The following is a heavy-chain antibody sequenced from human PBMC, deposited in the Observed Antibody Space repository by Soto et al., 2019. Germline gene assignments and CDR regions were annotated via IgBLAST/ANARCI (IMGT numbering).Heavy chain of an antibody. CDR1: GFTFSSYA. Sequence: PGGSLRLSCAASGFTFSSYAMHWVRQAPGKGLEWVAAISYDGSNKYYADSVKGRFTISRDNSKNTLYLQMNSLRAEDTAVYYCAREKALSAMIVVVTPFFDYWGQGTLVTVSS. J-gene: IGHJ4*02. D-gene: IGHD3-22*01. V-gene: IGHV3-30-3*01. CDR2: ISYDGSNK. CDR3: AREKALSAMIVVVTPFFDY.